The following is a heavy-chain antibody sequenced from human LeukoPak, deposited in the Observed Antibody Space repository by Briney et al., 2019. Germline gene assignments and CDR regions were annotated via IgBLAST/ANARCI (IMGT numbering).Heavy chain of an antibody. J-gene: IGHJ4*02. CDR1: GFTFSSYS. CDR2: ISSSSSYI. CDR3: ASRNVWSFDY. Sequence: PGGSLRLSCAASGFTFSSYSTNWVRQAPGKGLEWDSSISSSSSYIYYADSVKVRFTISRDNAKNSMYLQMNSLRAEDTAVYYCASRNVWSFDYWGQGTLVTVSS. D-gene: IGHD3-3*01. V-gene: IGHV3-21*01.